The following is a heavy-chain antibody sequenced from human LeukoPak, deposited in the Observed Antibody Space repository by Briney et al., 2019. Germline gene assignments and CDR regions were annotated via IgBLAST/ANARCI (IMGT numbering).Heavy chain of an antibody. CDR1: GGSISSYY. V-gene: IGHV4-59*08. D-gene: IGHD2-8*01. CDR3: ARRNGASFDY. Sequence: SETLSLTCTVSGGSISSYYWSWIRQPPGKGPEWIGYIYYSGSTNYNPSLKSRVTISVDTSKNQFSLKLSSVTAADTAVYYCARRNGASFDYWGQGTQVTVSS. J-gene: IGHJ4*02. CDR2: IYYSGST.